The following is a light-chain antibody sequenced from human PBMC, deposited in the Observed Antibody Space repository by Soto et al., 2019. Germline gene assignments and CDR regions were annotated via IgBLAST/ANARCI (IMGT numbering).Light chain of an antibody. CDR2: HSS. Sequence: IVMTQSPGTLSLSPGDRATLSCRASQSITSHLAWYQQKPGQAPRLLIYHSSTRATGIPTRFSGSGSGTDFTLTIRSLQSEDFAVYYCQQYNTWHRTFGQGTKVDIK. V-gene: IGKV3-15*01. CDR1: QSITSH. CDR3: QQYNTWHRT. J-gene: IGKJ1*01.